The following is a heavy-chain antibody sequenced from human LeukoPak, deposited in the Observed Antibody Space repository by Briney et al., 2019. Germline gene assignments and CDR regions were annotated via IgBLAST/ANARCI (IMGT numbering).Heavy chain of an antibody. CDR2: IIPIFGTA. V-gene: IGHV1-69*01. CDR1: GGTFSSYA. Sequence: GSSVKVSCTASGGTFSSYAISWVRQAPGQGLEWMGGIIPIFGTANYAQKFQGRVTITADESTSTAYMELSSLRSEDTAVYYCARDPLDTAMVTNKYYYYYGMDVWGKGTTVTVSS. CDR3: ARDPLDTAMVTNKYYYYYGMDV. D-gene: IGHD5-18*01. J-gene: IGHJ6*04.